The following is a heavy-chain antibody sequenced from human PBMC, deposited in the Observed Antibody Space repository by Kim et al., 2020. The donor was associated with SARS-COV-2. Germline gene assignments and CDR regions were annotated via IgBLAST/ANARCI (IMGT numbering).Heavy chain of an antibody. CDR1: GFTLSNYW. CDR3: VRGSFKHGFDV. J-gene: IGHJ6*02. D-gene: IGHD6-25*01. V-gene: IGHV3-74*01. CDR2: SNSDGSVT. Sequence: GGSLRLSCEASGFTLSNYWMNWVRQGPEKGLVWVSRSNSDGSVTHYADSVKGRFTISRDNAKNTLFLQLNSLGVEDTAIYYCVRGSFKHGFDVWGQGTTVTVSS.